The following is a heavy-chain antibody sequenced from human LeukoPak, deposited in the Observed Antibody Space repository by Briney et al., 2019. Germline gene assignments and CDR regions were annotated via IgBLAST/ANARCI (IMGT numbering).Heavy chain of an antibody. CDR1: GGTFSSYP. Sequence: GASVKVSCKASGGTFSSYPFTWVRQAPGQGLEWMGEITPIFGAANYAQTFQGRVTITADESTSTAYMELSSLRSEDTAVYYCAKDLSLWSTNLWDYYMDVWGKGTTVTVSS. V-gene: IGHV1-69*13. CDR3: AKDLSLWSTNLWDYYMDV. D-gene: IGHD3-10*01. CDR2: ITPIFGAA. J-gene: IGHJ6*03.